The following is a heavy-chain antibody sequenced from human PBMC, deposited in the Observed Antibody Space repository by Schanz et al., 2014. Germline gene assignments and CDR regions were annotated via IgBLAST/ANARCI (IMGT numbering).Heavy chain of an antibody. V-gene: IGHV3-11*01. Sequence: VLLVESGGGLVTPGESLRLSCTASGFTFRDYQMTWIRQAPGKGLEWVSYITSGSAKFYADSVKGRFTISRDNAKNSLYLQMNSLRAEDTAVYYCAREKRRTEVVLDHWGQGTLVTVS. CDR3: AREKRRTEVVLDH. CDR2: ITSGSAK. J-gene: IGHJ4*02. CDR1: GFTFRDYQ.